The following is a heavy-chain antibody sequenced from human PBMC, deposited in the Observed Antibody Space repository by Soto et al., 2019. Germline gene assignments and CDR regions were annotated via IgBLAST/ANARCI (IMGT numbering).Heavy chain of an antibody. V-gene: IGHV1-3*05. Sequence: QVQLVQSGAEEKKPGASVKVSCKASGYTFTCYAMHWVRKAPGQRLEGMGCINAGNGNTKYSQKFQGRVSITRDTLASTAYMELCSLRSDDRAVYYCASAWVVVTAPDYWGQGTVVTVSS. J-gene: IGHJ4*02. CDR3: ASAWVVVTAPDY. CDR2: INAGNGNT. CDR1: GYTFTCYA. D-gene: IGHD2-21*02.